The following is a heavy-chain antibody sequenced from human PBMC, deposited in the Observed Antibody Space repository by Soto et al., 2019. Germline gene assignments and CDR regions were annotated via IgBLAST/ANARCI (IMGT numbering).Heavy chain of an antibody. CDR1: GGSISSGGYY. Sequence: QVQLQESGPGLVKPSQTLSLTCTVSGGSISSGGYYWSWIRQHPGKGLEWIGYIYYSGSTYYNPALNSRVTISVDTSKNQFSLKLSSVTAADTAVYYCARTKYYYDSSGYYLPYYFDYWGQGTLVTVSS. CDR3: ARTKYYYDSSGYYLPYYFDY. V-gene: IGHV4-31*03. D-gene: IGHD3-22*01. CDR2: IYYSGST. J-gene: IGHJ4*02.